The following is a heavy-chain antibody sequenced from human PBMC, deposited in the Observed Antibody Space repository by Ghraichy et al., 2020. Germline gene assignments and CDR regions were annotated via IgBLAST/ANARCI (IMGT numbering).Heavy chain of an antibody. V-gene: IGHV4-34*01. CDR3: ARGGIVVVPAATTNNWFDP. J-gene: IGHJ5*02. CDR1: GGSFSGYY. D-gene: IGHD2-2*01. CDR2: INHSGST. Sequence: SETLSLTCAVYGGSFSGYYWSWIRQPPGKGLEWIGEINHSGSTNYNPSLKSRVTISVDTSKNQFSLKLSSVTAADTAVYYCARGGIVVVPAATTNNWFDPWGQVTLVTVAS.